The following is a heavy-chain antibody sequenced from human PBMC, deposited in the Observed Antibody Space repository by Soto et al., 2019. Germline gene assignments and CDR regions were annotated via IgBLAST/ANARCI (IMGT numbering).Heavy chain of an antibody. Sequence: PGGSLRLSCAASGFTFSSYKMIWVRQAPGKGLEGVSSISSSGSYIYYADSVKGRFTISRDNPKNSLYLQMNSLRAEDTAVYYCARDRGLDYWGQGTLVTVSS. CDR1: GFTFSSYK. V-gene: IGHV3-21*01. J-gene: IGHJ4*02. CDR2: ISSSGSYI. CDR3: ARDRGLDY. D-gene: IGHD1-26*01.